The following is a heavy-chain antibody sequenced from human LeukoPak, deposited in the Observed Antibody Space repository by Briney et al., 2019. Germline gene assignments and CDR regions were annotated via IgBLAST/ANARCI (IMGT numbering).Heavy chain of an antibody. CDR2: IYTSGST. D-gene: IGHD5-12*01. CDR1: GGSISSYY. J-gene: IGHJ3*02. CDR3: ARVRRGIVAFDI. Sequence: SETLSLTCTVSGGSISSYYWSWIRQPAGKVLEWFGRIYTSGSTNYNASLKSRVSMSVDTSKNQFSLKLSSVTAADTAVYYCARVRRGIVAFDIWGQGTMVTVSS. V-gene: IGHV4-4*07.